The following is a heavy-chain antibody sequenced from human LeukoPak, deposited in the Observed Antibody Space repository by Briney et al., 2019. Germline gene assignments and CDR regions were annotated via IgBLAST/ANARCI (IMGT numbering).Heavy chain of an antibody. CDR1: GFTFSNYW. J-gene: IGHJ5*02. CDR3: ARASDPWLQLT. V-gene: IGHV3-7*05. Sequence: GGSLRLSCAASGFTFSNYWMIWVRQAPGKGLEWVGNIKQDGSEKRYADSVRGRFTVSRDNAQTSLYLQMNSLRAEDTAVYYCARASDPWLQLTWGQGTLVTVSS. CDR2: IKQDGSEK. D-gene: IGHD5-24*01.